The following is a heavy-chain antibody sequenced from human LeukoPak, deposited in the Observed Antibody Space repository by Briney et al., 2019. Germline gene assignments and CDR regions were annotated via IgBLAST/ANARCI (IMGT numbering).Heavy chain of an antibody. CDR2: ISWNSGSI. CDR3: AKEKNGMDV. CDR1: GFTFDDYA. V-gene: IGHV3-9*01. Sequence: GGSLRLSCAASGFTFDDYAMHWVRQAPGNGLEWVSGISWNSGSIGYADSVKGRFTISRDNAKNSLYLQMNSLRAEDTALYYCAKEKNGMDVWGQGTTVTVSS. J-gene: IGHJ6*02.